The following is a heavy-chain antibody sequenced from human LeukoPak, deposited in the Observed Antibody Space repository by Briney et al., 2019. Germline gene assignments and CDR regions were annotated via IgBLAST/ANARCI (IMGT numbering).Heavy chain of an antibody. CDR1: RFTFRNYD. CDR3: ARDRAGDFDY. J-gene: IGHJ4*02. CDR2: IGAAGDT. V-gene: IGHV3-13*04. Sequence: GGSLRLPCVASRFTFRNYDMHWVRQATGKGLEWVSGIGAAGDTYYPGSVKGRFTISRENANNSLYLQMNSLRAGDTAMYYCARDRAGDFDYWGQGTLVTVSS. D-gene: IGHD6-19*01.